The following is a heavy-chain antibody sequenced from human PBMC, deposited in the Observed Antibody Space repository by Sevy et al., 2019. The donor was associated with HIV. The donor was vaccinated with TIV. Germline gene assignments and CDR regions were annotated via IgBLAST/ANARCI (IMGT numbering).Heavy chain of an antibody. V-gene: IGHV3-49*03. D-gene: IGHD4-17*01. J-gene: IGHJ4*02. CDR2: IRRNSYEPYGGTT. Sequence: GGSLRLSCTASGFTFGDYAMSWFRQAPGKGLEWVAFIRRNSYEPYGGTTEYAASVKGRFTISRDDSKSIAYLQMNSLKPEDTAFYYCTRALATVVTPDYYFDYWGQGTLVTVSS. CDR1: GFTFGDYA. CDR3: TRALATVVTPDYYFDY.